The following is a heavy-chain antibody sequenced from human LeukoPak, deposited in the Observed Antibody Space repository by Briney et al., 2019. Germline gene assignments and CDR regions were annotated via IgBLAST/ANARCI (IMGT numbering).Heavy chain of an antibody. CDR2: IYSGGST. Sequence: GGSLRLSCAASGFTVSSNYMSWVRQAPGKGLEWVSVIYSGGSTYYADSVKGRFTISRDNSKNTLYLQMNSLRAEDTAVYYCAKGPSIAARPGYFDLWGRGTLVTVSS. V-gene: IGHV3-53*01. J-gene: IGHJ2*01. CDR1: GFTVSSNY. CDR3: AKGPSIAARPGYFDL. D-gene: IGHD6-6*01.